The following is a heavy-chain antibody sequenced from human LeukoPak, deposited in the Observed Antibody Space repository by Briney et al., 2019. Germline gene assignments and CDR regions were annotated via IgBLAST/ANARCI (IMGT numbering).Heavy chain of an antibody. Sequence: GGSLRLSCAASGFTFSSYSMNWVRQAPGKGLEWVSSISSSSSYIYYADSVKGRFTVSRDNAKNSLYLQMNSLRAEDTAVYYCARDPYSYDTSGPKPFDYWGQGTLVTVSS. D-gene: IGHD3-3*01. V-gene: IGHV3-21*01. CDR2: ISSSSSYI. CDR3: ARDPYSYDTSGPKPFDY. J-gene: IGHJ4*02. CDR1: GFTFSSYS.